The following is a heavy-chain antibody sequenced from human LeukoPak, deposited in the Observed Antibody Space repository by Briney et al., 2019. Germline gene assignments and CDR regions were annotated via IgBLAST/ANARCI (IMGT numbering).Heavy chain of an antibody. Sequence: GGSLRLSCAASGFIFSSYWMSWVRQAPGKGLEWVANIEQDGSEKYYVDSVKGRFTISRDNAKNSLYLQMNSLRSEDTAVYYCARGGPSGSYLNYWGQGTLVTVSS. J-gene: IGHJ4*02. CDR3: ARGGPSGSYLNY. D-gene: IGHD1-26*01. V-gene: IGHV3-7*01. CDR1: GFIFSSYW. CDR2: IEQDGSEK.